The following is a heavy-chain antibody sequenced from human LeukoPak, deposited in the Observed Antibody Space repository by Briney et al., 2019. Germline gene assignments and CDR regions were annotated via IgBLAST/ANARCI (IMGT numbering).Heavy chain of an antibody. D-gene: IGHD3-9*01. Sequence: GGSLRLSCAASGFTFSNYEMNWVRQAPGKGLEWVSYITSGGSTIYYAASVKGRFTISRDNAKNSLYLQMNSLRAEDTAVYYCARDSRDILTGYLSGMDVWGKGTTVTVSS. CDR3: ARDSRDILTGYLSGMDV. V-gene: IGHV3-48*03. CDR1: GFTFSNYE. J-gene: IGHJ6*04. CDR2: ITSGGSTI.